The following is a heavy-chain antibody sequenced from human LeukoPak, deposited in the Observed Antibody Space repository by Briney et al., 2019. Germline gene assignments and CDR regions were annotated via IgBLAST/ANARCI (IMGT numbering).Heavy chain of an antibody. CDR3: ARVVSLRFLEWPSYFDY. J-gene: IGHJ4*02. Sequence: PGGSLRLSCAASGFTFSSYSMNWVRQAPGKGLEWVSYISSSSSTIYYADSVKGRFTISRDNAKNSLYLQMNSLRDEDTAVYYCARVVSLRFLEWPSYFDYWGQGTLVTVSS. V-gene: IGHV3-48*02. CDR1: GFTFSSYS. D-gene: IGHD3-3*01. CDR2: ISSSSSTI.